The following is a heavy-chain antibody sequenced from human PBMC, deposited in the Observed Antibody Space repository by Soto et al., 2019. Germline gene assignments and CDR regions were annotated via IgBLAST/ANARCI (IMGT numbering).Heavy chain of an antibody. CDR3: ARGEAYSSGWMGDGAFDI. Sequence: QVQLVQSGAEVKKPGASVKVSCKASGYTFTSYDINWVRQATGQGLEWMGWMNPNSGNTGYAQKFQGRGTMTRSTSISTAYMELSSLRSEDTAVYYCARGEAYSSGWMGDGAFDIWGQGTMVTVSS. J-gene: IGHJ3*02. D-gene: IGHD6-19*01. CDR2: MNPNSGNT. V-gene: IGHV1-8*01. CDR1: GYTFTSYD.